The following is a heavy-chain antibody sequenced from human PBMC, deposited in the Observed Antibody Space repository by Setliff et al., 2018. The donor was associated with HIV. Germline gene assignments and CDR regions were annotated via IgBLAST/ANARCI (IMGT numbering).Heavy chain of an antibody. Sequence: SVKVSCKASGGTFTNHGIGWVRQAPGRRLEWLGGVIPMFGITNDGQKFQGRVAITTDESTSTVFMELSSLTSEDTAVYYCARAPLSRLRSYYYYYGMDVWGQGTTVTVSS. J-gene: IGHJ6*02. D-gene: IGHD4-17*01. V-gene: IGHV1-69*05. CDR3: ARAPLSRLRSYYYYYGMDV. CDR1: GGTFTNHG. CDR2: VIPMFGIT.